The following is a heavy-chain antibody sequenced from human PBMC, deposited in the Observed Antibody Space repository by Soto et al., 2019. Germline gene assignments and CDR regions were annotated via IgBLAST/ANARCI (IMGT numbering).Heavy chain of an antibody. Sequence: GGSLRLSCAASGFTLSSYAMSWVRQAPGKGLEWVSAISSGGGTTYYADSVKGRFTISRDNSKNTLYMQINSLRAEDTAVYYWARLLGYCSGGTCYSRPPFDYWGQGILVTVSS. J-gene: IGHJ4*02. CDR2: ISSGGGTT. CDR3: ARLLGYCSGGTCYSRPPFDY. D-gene: IGHD2-15*01. CDR1: GFTLSSYA. V-gene: IGHV3-23*01.